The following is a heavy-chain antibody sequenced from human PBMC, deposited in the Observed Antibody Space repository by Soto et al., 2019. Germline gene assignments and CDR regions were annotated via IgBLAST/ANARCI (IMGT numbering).Heavy chain of an antibody. CDR1: GYTFTSYG. CDR2: ISAYNGNT. J-gene: IGHJ5*02. D-gene: IGHD2-15*01. CDR3: ARAGRDIVVVVAATSCFDP. V-gene: IGHV1-18*04. Sequence: ASVKVSCKASGYTFTSYGISWVRQAPGQGLEWMGWISAYNGNTNYAQKLQGRVTMTTDTSTSTAYMELRSLRSDDTAVYYCARAGRDIVVVVAATSCFDPWGQGTLVTVSS.